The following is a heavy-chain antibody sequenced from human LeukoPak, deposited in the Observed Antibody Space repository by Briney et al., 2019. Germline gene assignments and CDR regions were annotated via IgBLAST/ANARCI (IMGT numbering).Heavy chain of an antibody. CDR2: VSGGGDT. J-gene: IGHJ4*02. Sequence: GGSLRLSCAASGFTFSDYYMSWIRQAPGKGLDWVSAVSGGGDTYYADSVKGRFTISRDNSKNTLYLQMNSLRAEDTAIYYCAKGASGPFDYWGQGTLVTVSS. CDR3: AKGASGPFDY. D-gene: IGHD2-15*01. V-gene: IGHV3-23*01. CDR1: GFTFSDYY.